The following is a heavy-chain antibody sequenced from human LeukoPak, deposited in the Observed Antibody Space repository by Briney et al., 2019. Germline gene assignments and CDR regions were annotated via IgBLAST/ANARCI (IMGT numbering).Heavy chain of an antibody. J-gene: IGHJ4*02. D-gene: IGHD2-15*01. Sequence: ASVKVSCKVSEYTFTDYYMHWVQQAPGKGLEWMGLVDPEDGETMYAEKFQGRVTITADTSTDTAYMELSSLRSEDTAVYYCATWGVVAATVIFDYRGQGTLVTVSS. CDR2: VDPEDGET. CDR1: EYTFTDYY. CDR3: ATWGVVAATVIFDY. V-gene: IGHV1-69-2*01.